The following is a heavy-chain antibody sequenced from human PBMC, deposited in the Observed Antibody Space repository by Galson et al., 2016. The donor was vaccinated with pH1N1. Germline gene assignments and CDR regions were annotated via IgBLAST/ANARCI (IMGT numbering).Heavy chain of an antibody. V-gene: IGHV5-51*03. CDR3: ATRETTVGTDY. D-gene: IGHD6-13*01. Sequence: QSGAEVTKPGESLKISCKGSGCTFTKYWIAWVRQMPGKGLEWMGSIYPGDSETRYSPSFQGQVTISADRSISTAYLQLTSLKASDTAMYYCATRETTVGTDYWGQGTLVIVSS. CDR2: IYPGDSET. J-gene: IGHJ4*02. CDR1: GCTFTKYW.